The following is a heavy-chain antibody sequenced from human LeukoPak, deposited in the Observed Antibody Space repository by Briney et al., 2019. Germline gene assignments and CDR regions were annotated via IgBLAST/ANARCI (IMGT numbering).Heavy chain of an antibody. D-gene: IGHD3-22*01. Sequence: ASVKVSCKASGYTFTRYYMHWVRQAPGQGLEWMGWINPNSGGTNYAQKFQGRVTMTRDTSISTAYMELSRLRSDDAAVYYCARWGYYDSSGYYSDYWGQGTLVTVSS. J-gene: IGHJ4*02. CDR3: ARWGYYDSSGYYSDY. CDR2: INPNSGGT. CDR1: GYTFTRYY. V-gene: IGHV1-2*02.